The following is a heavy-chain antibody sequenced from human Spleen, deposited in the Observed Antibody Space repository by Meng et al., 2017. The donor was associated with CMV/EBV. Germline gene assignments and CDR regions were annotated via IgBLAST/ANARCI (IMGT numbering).Heavy chain of an antibody. Sequence: GGSLRLSCAASGFTFSDYYISWIRQAPGKGLEWISCISGNGNTKSFADSVKGRFTISRDNAKNSLYLEMNSLRAEDSAIYYCAGGDGWITDSWGQGTLVTVSS. CDR3: AGGDGWITDS. V-gene: IGHV3-11*01. J-gene: IGHJ4*02. CDR1: GFTFSDYY. D-gene: IGHD5-24*01. CDR2: ISGNGNTK.